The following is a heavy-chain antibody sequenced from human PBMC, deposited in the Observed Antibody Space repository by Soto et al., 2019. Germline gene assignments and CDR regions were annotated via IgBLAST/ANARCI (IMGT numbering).Heavy chain of an antibody. V-gene: IGHV1-18*01. Sequence: ASVRVSSKASVYTSASYAISWMRQAPGQGLEWMGWISAYNGNTNYAQKLQGRVTMTTDTSTSTAYMELRSLRSDDPAVYYCARDPPPPDYWGQGTLVTVSS. CDR1: VYTSASYA. CDR3: ARDPPPPDY. CDR2: ISAYNGNT. J-gene: IGHJ4*02.